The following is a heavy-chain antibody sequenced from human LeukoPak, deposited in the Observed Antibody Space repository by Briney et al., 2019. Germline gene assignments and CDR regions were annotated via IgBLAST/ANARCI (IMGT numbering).Heavy chain of an antibody. Sequence: GSLRRSCAASGFTFSSNAMSWDRQAPGKGLEWVSVINPSGASTHYADSVKGRFTISRDNSKNTLALHMTGLRAEDTAVYYCAKHYWGDSFDFWGQGTMATVSS. V-gene: IGHV3-23*01. J-gene: IGHJ3*01. CDR1: GFTFSSNA. D-gene: IGHD3-16*01. CDR3: AKHYWGDSFDF. CDR2: INPSGAST.